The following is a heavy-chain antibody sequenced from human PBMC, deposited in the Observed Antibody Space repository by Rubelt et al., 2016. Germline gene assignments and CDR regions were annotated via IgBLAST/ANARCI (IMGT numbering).Heavy chain of an antibody. Sequence: SQKFQGRATITRDTSASTAYMELSSLRSEDTAVYYCASVGSGHYDYWGQGTLVTVSS. V-gene: IGHV1-3*01. D-gene: IGHD6-19*01. J-gene: IGHJ4*02. CDR3: ASVGSGHYDY.